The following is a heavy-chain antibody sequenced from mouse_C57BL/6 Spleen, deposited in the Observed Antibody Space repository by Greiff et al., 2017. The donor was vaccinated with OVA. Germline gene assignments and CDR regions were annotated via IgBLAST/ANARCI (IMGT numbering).Heavy chain of an antibody. CDR2: IYPSDSET. CDR1: GYTFTSYW. V-gene: IGHV1-61*01. D-gene: IGHD1-1*01. J-gene: IGHJ2*01. Sequence: VKLQQPGAELVRPGSSVKLSCKASGYTFTSYWMDWVKQRPGQGLEWIGNIYPSDSETHYNQKFKDKATLTVDKSSSTAYMQLSSLTSEDSAVYYCASHYYGSSGYFDYWGQGTTLTVSS. CDR3: ASHYYGSSGYFDY.